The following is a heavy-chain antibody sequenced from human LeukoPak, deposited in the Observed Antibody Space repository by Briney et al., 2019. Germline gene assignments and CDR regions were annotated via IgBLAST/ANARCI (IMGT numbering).Heavy chain of an antibody. J-gene: IGHJ5*02. CDR3: ARAVDCSSTSCGLWGRPWFDP. V-gene: IGHV4-39*07. CDR2: IYYSGST. Sequence: SETLSLTCTVSGGSISSSSDYWGWIRQPPGKGLEWIGSIYYSGSTYYNPSLKSRVTISVDTSKNQFSLKLSSVTAADTAVYYCARAVDCSSTSCGLWGRPWFDPWGQGTLVTVSS. D-gene: IGHD2-2*01. CDR1: GGSISSSSDY.